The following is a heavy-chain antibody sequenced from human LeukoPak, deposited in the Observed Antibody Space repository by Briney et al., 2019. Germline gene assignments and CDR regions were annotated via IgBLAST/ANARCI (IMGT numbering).Heavy chain of an antibody. Sequence: GGSLRLSCAASGFTFSSYAMSWVRQAPGKGLEWVSAISGSGGSTYYADSVKGRFTISRDNAKNSLYLQMNSLRAEDTAVYYCARVSDFFYGDYLFDYWGQGTLVTVSS. CDR2: ISGSGGST. D-gene: IGHD4-17*01. CDR1: GFTFSSYA. V-gene: IGHV3-23*01. J-gene: IGHJ4*02. CDR3: ARVSDFFYGDYLFDY.